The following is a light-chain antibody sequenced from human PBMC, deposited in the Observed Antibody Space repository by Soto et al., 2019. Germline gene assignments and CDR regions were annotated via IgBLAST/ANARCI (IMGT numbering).Light chain of an antibody. CDR1: QSISSSY. CDR2: GAS. CDR3: QQYGSSGT. J-gene: IGKJ1*01. Sequence: VVLTQSPGTLSLSPGKRATLSCRASQSISSSYLAWYQQKPGQAPRLLIYGASSRATGIPDRFSGSGSGTDFTLTISRLEPEDFAVYYCQQYGSSGTFGQGTKVDIK. V-gene: IGKV3-20*01.